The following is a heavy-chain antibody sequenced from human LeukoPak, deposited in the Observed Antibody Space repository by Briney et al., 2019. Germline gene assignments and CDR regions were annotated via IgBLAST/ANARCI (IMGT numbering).Heavy chain of an antibody. CDR1: GFTFSSYW. V-gene: IGHV3-7*03. D-gene: IGHD4-23*01. CDR2: IKQDGSEK. CDR3: AKAGEVRLAEVRWDYYYMDV. J-gene: IGHJ6*03. Sequence: GGSLRLSCAASGFTFSSYWMSWVRQAPGKGLEWVANIKQDGSEKYYVDSVKGRFTISRDNSKNTLYLQMNSLRAEDTAVYYCAKAGEVRLAEVRWDYYYMDVWGKGTTVTVSS.